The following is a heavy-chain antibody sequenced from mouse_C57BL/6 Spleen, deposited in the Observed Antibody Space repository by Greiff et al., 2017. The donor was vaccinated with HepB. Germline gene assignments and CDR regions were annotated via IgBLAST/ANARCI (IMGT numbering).Heavy chain of an antibody. CDR1: GYSFTGYY. Sequence: EVQLQQSGPELVKPGASVKISCKASGYSFTGYYMNWVKQSPEKSLEWIGEINPSTGGTTYNQKFKAKATLTVDKSSSTAYMQLKSLTSEDSAVYYCARSRSEYYGSSGAMDYWGQGTSVTVSS. CDR3: ARSRSEYYGSSGAMDY. D-gene: IGHD1-1*01. CDR2: INPSTGGT. J-gene: IGHJ4*01. V-gene: IGHV1-42*01.